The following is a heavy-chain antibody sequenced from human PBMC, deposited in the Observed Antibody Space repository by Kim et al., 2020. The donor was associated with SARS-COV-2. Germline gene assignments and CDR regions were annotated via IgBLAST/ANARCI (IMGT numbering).Heavy chain of an antibody. J-gene: IGHJ4*02. CDR1: GFTFSSYG. Sequence: GGSLRLSCAASGFTFSSYGMHWVRQAPGKGLEWVAVISYDGSNKYYADSVKGRFTISRDNSKNTLYLQMNSLRAEDTAVYYCAKLGPGLLWFGELSTPEFDYWGQGTLVNVSS. V-gene: IGHV3-30*18. D-gene: IGHD3-10*01. CDR2: ISYDGSNK. CDR3: AKLGPGLLWFGELSTPEFDY.